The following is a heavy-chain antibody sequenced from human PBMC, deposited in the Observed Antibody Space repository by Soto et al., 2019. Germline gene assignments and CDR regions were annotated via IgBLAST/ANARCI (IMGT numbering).Heavy chain of an antibody. CDR2: TYYSGST. CDR1: CDSVGSPGYY. D-gene: IGHD3-10*01. V-gene: IGHV4-39*01. Sequence: SETLSLTCRVSCDSVGSPGYYWGWIRQPPGEGLEWIGSTYYSGSTYVKPSLRSRVSVSVDVSESQFSLKLFSVTAADTAVYFCARQMGRGWFAPWGRGILVTVSS. J-gene: IGHJ5*02. CDR3: ARQMGRGWFAP.